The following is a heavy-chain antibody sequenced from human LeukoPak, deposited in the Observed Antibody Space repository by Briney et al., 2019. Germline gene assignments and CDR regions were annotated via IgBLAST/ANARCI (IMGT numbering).Heavy chain of an antibody. Sequence: SETLSLTCTVSGGSITSYYWSWIRQSPGKGLEWIGHIYYSGTTNYNPSLKSRVTIPIDTSKNQFSLKLSSVTAADTAVYYCARDSGSGTYYWGQGTLVTVSS. CDR1: GGSITSYY. D-gene: IGHD6-19*01. CDR3: ARDSGSGTYY. V-gene: IGHV4-59*01. J-gene: IGHJ4*02. CDR2: IYYSGTT.